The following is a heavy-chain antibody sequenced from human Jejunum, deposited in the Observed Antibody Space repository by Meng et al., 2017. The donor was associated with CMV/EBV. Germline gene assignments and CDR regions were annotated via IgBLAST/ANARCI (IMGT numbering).Heavy chain of an antibody. CDR2: IREDGRHK. J-gene: IGHJ4*02. CDR3: VKDRSQETDLDYCDY. V-gene: IGHV3-30*02. Sequence: FIFTKYVMHWVRQAPGKGLEWVAFIREDGRHKDFADFVEGRFRISRDNSENTLYLQMNDLRPEDTALYYCVKDRSQETDLDYCDYWGQGTLVTVSS. CDR1: FIFTKYV.